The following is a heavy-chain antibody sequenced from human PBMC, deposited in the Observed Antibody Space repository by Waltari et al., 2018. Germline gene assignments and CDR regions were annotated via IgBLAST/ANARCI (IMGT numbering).Heavy chain of an antibody. CDR2: IYHSGST. CDR3: ARFVDYYDSSGGPEDYGMDV. CDR1: GYSISSGYY. V-gene: IGHV4-38-2*01. D-gene: IGHD3-22*01. Sequence: QVQLQESGPGLVKPSETLSLTCAVSGYSISSGYYWGWIRQPPGKGLEWIGSIYHSGSTYHNPSLKSRVTISVDTSKNQFSLKLSSVTAADTAVYYCARFVDYYDSSGGPEDYGMDVWGQGTTVTVSS. J-gene: IGHJ6*02.